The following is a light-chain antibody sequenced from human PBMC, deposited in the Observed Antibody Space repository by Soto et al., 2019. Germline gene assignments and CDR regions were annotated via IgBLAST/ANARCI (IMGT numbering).Light chain of an antibody. CDR2: DST. J-gene: IGKJ5*01. Sequence: VLTQSPTSLSMSPWERSTLSSSFSQSIHTSLAWYQQKSGKPPRLVIYDSTLRANGVPDRFGGSRSGTEFTLTINSLEPEDFAVYYCQQRNVWPPITFGQGTRLEIK. V-gene: IGKV3-11*01. CDR1: QSIHTS. CDR3: QQRNVWPPIT.